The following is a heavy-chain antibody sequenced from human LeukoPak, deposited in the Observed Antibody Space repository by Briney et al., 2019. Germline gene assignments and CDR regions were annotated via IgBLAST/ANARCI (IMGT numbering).Heavy chain of an antibody. CDR3: AGLLVGATSPLDY. J-gene: IGHJ4*02. D-gene: IGHD1-26*01. CDR1: GGSISSSNW. Sequence: SETLSLTCAVSGGSISSSNWWSWVRQPPGKGLEWIGEIYHSGSTNYNPSLKSRVTISVDKSKNQFSLKLSSVTAADTAVYYCAGLLVGATSPLDYWGQGTLVTVSS. CDR2: IYHSGST. V-gene: IGHV4-4*02.